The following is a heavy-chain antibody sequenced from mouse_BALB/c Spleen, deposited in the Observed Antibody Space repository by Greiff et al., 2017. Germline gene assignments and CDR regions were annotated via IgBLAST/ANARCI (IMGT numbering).Heavy chain of an antibody. D-gene: IGHD1-1*02. V-gene: IGHV5-12-1*01. CDR1: GFAFSSYD. CDR2: ISSGGGST. J-gene: IGHJ4*01. Sequence: EVQLVESGGGLVKPGGSLKLSCAASGFAFSSYDMSWVRQTPEKRLEWVAYISSGGGSTYYPDTVKGRFTISRDNAKNTLYLQMSSLKSEDTAMYYCARWYRYAMDYWGQGTSVTVSS. CDR3: ARWYRYAMDY.